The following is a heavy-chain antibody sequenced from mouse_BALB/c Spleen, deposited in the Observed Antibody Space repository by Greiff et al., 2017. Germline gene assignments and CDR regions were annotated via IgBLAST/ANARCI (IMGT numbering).Heavy chain of an antibody. J-gene: IGHJ4*01. CDR3: ARSVYYDAMDY. CDR1: GYTFTNYW. Sequence: VQLQQSGAELVRPGTSVKISCKASGYTFTNYWLGWVKQRPGHGLEWIGDIYPGGGYTNYNEKFKGKATLTADTSSSTAYMQLSSLTSEDSAVYFCARSVYYDAMDYWGQGTSVTVSS. V-gene: IGHV1-63*02. D-gene: IGHD2-1*01. CDR2: IYPGGGYT.